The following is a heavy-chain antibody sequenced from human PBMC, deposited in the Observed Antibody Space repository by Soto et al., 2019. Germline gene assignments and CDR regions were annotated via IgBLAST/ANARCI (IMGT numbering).Heavy chain of an antibody. CDR1: GFTFGDHA. V-gene: IGHV3-49*03. CDR2: IRSKASGGTT. D-gene: IGHD3-10*01. Sequence: EVQLVESGGDLVQPGRSLRLSCTTSGFTFGDHAMSWLRQAPGKGLEWISFIRSKASGGTTEYAASVKGRFSISRDDATSVAYLQMNSLTNADTAVYYCTRDLFGVRACDVWGQGTMVIVSS. J-gene: IGHJ3*01. CDR3: TRDLFGVRACDV.